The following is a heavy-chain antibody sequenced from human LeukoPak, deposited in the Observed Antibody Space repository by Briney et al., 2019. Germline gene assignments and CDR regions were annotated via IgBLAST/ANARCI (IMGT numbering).Heavy chain of an antibody. CDR3: ARDKWLRDY. CDR2: INPNSGDT. Sequence: ASVKVSCKASGYTFIDYYMHWVRQAPGQGLEWMGRINPNSGDTNYAQKFEGRVTMTRDTSISTAYMDLNRLTSVDTAVYFCARDKWLRDYWGQGTLVTVSS. J-gene: IGHJ4*02. V-gene: IGHV1-2*02. CDR1: GYTFIDYY. D-gene: IGHD5-12*01.